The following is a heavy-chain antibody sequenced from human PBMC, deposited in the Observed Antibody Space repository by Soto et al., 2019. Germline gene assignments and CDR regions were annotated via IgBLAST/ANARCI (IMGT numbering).Heavy chain of an antibody. J-gene: IGHJ5*01. V-gene: IGHV4-59*01. Sequence: QVQLQESGPGLVKPSETLSLTCTVSGGSISSYYWSWIRQPPGKGLEWIGFIFYSGSTSYNPSLKSRVTISIDTSEYQCSLKLNSVTAADPAMYYCASMIGDPVLSFDSWGQGTLVAVSS. CDR3: ASMIGDPVLSFDS. D-gene: IGHD3-10*02. CDR2: IFYSGST. CDR1: GGSISSYY.